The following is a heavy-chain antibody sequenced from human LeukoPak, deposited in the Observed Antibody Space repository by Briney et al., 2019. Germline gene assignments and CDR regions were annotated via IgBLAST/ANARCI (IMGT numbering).Heavy chain of an antibody. Sequence: NPSETLSLTCTASGGSISSYYWSWTRQPAGKGLEWIGRIYTSGSTNYNPSLKSRVTMSVDTSKNQFSLKLTSVTAADTAVYYCARDALYCSSTSCYRYWYFDLWGRGTLVTVSS. CDR1: GGSISSYY. J-gene: IGHJ2*01. D-gene: IGHD2-2*01. CDR3: ARDALYCSSTSCYRYWYFDL. CDR2: IYTSGST. V-gene: IGHV4-4*07.